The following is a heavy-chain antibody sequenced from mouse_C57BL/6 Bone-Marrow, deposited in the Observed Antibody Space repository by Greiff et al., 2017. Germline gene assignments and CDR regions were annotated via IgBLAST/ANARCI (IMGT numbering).Heavy chain of an antibody. D-gene: IGHD1-1*01. CDR2: INPNNGGT. CDR1: GYTFTDYY. Sequence: VQLQQSGPELVKPGASVKISCKASGYTFTDYYMNWVKQSHGKSLEWIGDINPNNGGTSYNQKFKGKATLTVDKSSSTAYMELRSLTSEDSAVYYCARGYYYGSSLYAMDHWGQGTSVTVSS. J-gene: IGHJ4*01. CDR3: ARGYYYGSSLYAMDH. V-gene: IGHV1-26*01.